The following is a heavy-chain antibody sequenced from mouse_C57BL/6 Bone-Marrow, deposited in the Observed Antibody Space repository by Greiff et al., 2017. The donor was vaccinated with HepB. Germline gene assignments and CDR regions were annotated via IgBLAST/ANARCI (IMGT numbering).Heavy chain of an antibody. CDR2: ISDGGSYT. V-gene: IGHV5-4*01. D-gene: IGHD1-1*01. Sequence: EVKLMESGGGLVKPGGSLKLSCAASGFTFSSYAMSWVRQTPEKRLEWVATISDGGSYTYYPDNVKGRFTISRDNAKNNLYLQLSHLKSEDTAMYYCARDPITTVVAAYWRQGNTLTVSS. CDR3: ARDPITTVVAAY. CDR1: GFTFSSYA. J-gene: IGHJ2*01.